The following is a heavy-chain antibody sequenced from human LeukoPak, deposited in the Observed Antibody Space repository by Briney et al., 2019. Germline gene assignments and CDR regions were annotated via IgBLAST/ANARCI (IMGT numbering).Heavy chain of an antibody. V-gene: IGHV1-2*02. Sequence: GASVKVSCKASGYTFTAYYMHWVRQAPGQGLEWMGWINPNSGGTDYAQKFQGRVTMTRDTSISTAYMELSRLRSDDTAVYYCARGGRMVRGLRGFDPWGQGTLVTVSS. CDR2: INPNSGGT. D-gene: IGHD3-10*01. CDR1: GYTFTAYY. CDR3: ARGGRMVRGLRGFDP. J-gene: IGHJ5*02.